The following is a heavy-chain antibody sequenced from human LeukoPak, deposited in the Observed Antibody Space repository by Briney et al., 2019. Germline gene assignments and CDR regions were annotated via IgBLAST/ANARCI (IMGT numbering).Heavy chain of an antibody. CDR1: GFTFSSYA. D-gene: IGHD3-3*01. J-gene: IGHJ4*02. CDR3: AKDLSNVFWSGYFDY. V-gene: IGHV3-23*01. Sequence: GGSLRLSCAASGFTFSSYAMSWVRQAPGKGLEWVSAISGSGGSTYYADSVKGRFTISRDNSKNTLYLQMNSQRAEDTAVYYCAKDLSNVFWSGYFDYWGQGTLVTVSS. CDR2: ISGSGGST.